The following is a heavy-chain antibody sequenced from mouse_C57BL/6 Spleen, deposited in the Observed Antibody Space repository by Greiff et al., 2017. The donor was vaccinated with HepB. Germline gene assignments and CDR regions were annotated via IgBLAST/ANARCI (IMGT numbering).Heavy chain of an antibody. CDR2: INPSNGGT. Sequence: QVQLQQPGTELVKPGASVKLSCKASGYTFTSYWMHWVKQRPGQGLEWIGNINPSNGGTNYNEKFKSKATLTVDKSSSTAYMQLSSLTSEDSAVYYCARGGYYGSSYDYAMDYWGQGTSVTVSS. J-gene: IGHJ4*01. D-gene: IGHD1-1*01. CDR3: ARGGYYGSSYDYAMDY. V-gene: IGHV1-53*01. CDR1: GYTFTSYW.